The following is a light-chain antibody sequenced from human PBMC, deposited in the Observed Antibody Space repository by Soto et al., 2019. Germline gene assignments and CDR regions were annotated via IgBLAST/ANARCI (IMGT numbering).Light chain of an antibody. CDR1: SSDVGSYNY. Sequence: QSALTQPPSASGSPGQSVTISCTGTSSDVGSYNYVSWYQQHPGKAPKLMIYEVTKRPSGVPDRFSGSKSGNTASLTVSWLQAEDEADYYCSSYAGSNEYVFGTGTKVTVL. J-gene: IGLJ1*01. CDR3: SSYAGSNEYV. V-gene: IGLV2-8*01. CDR2: EVT.